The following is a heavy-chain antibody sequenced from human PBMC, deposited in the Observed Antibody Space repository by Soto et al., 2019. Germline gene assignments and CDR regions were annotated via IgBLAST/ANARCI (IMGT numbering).Heavy chain of an antibody. V-gene: IGHV3-11*03. CDR2: ISGSNTYT. J-gene: IGHJ4*02. CDR1: GFTFRDYY. Sequence: GGSLRLSCAASGFTFRDYYMSWIRQAPGKGLEWLSYISGSNTYTDYADSVKGRFTISRDNAKNSLYLQMNSLRADDTAVYYCARSMKTGKNFDYWGQGTLVTVSS. CDR3: ARSMKTGKNFDY. D-gene: IGHD7-27*01.